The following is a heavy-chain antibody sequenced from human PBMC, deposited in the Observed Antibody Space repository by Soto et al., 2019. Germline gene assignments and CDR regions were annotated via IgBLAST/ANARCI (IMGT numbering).Heavy chain of an antibody. D-gene: IGHD3-16*01. J-gene: IGHJ6*02. Sequence: QVQLVQSGAEVKNPGASVKVSCKASGYTFTRYGIGWARQAPGQGLDWMGWVNTYNGNTNYAQNVQGRVNLTTDTSTSTAYIELRSLRSNDTAIYYCAMVDVYVTPSPQDVWGQGTTVIVSS. CDR3: AMVDVYVTPSPQDV. V-gene: IGHV1-18*01. CDR2: VNTYNGNT. CDR1: GYTFTRYG.